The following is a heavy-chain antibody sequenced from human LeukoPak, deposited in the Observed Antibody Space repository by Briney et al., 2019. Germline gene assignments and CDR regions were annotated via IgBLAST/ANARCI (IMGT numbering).Heavy chain of an antibody. CDR1: GFTFSSYW. CDR3: ATGRVRSNS. D-gene: IGHD5-24*01. V-gene: IGHV3-7*01. Sequence: GGSLRPSCAASGFTFSSYWMSWVRQAPGKGLEWVANIKQDGSDKYYVDSVKGRFTISRDNAKNSVYLQMNSLRAEDTAVYYCATGRVRSNSWGQGTLVTVSS. J-gene: IGHJ4*02. CDR2: IKQDGSDK.